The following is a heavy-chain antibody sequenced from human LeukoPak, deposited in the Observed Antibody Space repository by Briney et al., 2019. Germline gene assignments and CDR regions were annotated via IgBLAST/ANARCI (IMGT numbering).Heavy chain of an antibody. V-gene: IGHV3-74*01. CDR3: ASHSSSWYGFDY. Sequence: GGSLRLSCAGTGFTFSSYWMYWVRQAPGKGLVWVSRINSDGSSTSYADSVKGRFTISRDNSKNTLYLQMNSLRAEDTAVYYCASHSSSWYGFDYWGQGTLVTVSS. D-gene: IGHD6-13*01. CDR1: GFTFSSYW. J-gene: IGHJ4*02. CDR2: INSDGSST.